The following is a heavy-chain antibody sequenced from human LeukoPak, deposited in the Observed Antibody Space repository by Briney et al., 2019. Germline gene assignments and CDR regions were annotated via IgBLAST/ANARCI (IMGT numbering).Heavy chain of an antibody. D-gene: IGHD3-10*01. CDR1: GGSISSYY. Sequence: SETLSLTCTVSGGSISSYYWSWIRQPAGKGLEWIGSIYYSGSTYYNPSLKSRVTISVDTSKNQFSLKLSSVTAADTAVYYCARHHVLLWFGDRSLFDYWGQGTLVTVSS. J-gene: IGHJ4*02. CDR2: IYYSGST. CDR3: ARHHVLLWFGDRSLFDY. V-gene: IGHV4-59*05.